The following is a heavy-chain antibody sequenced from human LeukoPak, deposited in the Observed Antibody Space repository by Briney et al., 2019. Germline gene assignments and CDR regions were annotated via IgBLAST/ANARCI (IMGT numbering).Heavy chain of an antibody. CDR2: IKQDGSEK. CDR3: ARECGYYGSGNQRAFDI. J-gene: IGHJ3*02. D-gene: IGHD3-10*01. CDR1: GFTFSSYW. Sequence: PGGSLRLSCAASGFTFSSYWMSWVRQAPGKGLEWVANIKQDGSEKYYVDSVKGRFTISRDNAKNSLYLQMNSLRAEDTAVYYCARECGYYGSGNQRAFDIWGQGTMVTVSS. V-gene: IGHV3-7*01.